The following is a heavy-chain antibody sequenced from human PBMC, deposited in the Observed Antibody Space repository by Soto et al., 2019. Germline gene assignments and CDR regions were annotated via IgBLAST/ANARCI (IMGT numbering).Heavy chain of an antibody. J-gene: IGHJ5*02. D-gene: IGHD3-9*01. CDR1: GYTFTSNY. V-gene: IGHV1-46*01. CDR2: INPSGGST. Sequence: QVQLVQTGTEMKKPGASVKVSCKASGYTFTSNYMHWVRQAPGQGLEWMGIINPSGGSTSYAQKFQDRVTMTSDTSTSTVYMELNSLRSEDTAVYYCARGAILTGNNWFDPWGQGTLVTVSS. CDR3: ARGAILTGNNWFDP.